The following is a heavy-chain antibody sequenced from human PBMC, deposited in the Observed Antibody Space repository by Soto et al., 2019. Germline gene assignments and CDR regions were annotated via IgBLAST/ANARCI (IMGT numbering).Heavy chain of an antibody. J-gene: IGHJ4*02. CDR3: ARRTEGYFGY. CDR1: GFTFSDYT. CDR2: ILADYNT. Sequence: GGSLRLSCAASGFTFSDYTMTWVRQAPGKVLECISVILADYNTYYAGSVRGRFTISRDNSKNTLYLEMNSLRAEDTALYYCARRTEGYFGYWGQGALVTVSS. V-gene: IGHV3-23*03.